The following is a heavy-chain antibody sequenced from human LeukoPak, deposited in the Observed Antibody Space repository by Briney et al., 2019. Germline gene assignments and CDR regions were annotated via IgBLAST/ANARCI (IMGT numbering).Heavy chain of an antibody. J-gene: IGHJ4*02. CDR3: ATTKRRYGSGSYFHY. V-gene: IGHV4-39*07. Sequence: SETLSLTCTVSGGSISSSSYYWGWIRQPPGKGLEWIGSIYYSGSTYYNPSLKSRVTISVDTSKNQFSLKLSSVTAADTAVYYCATTKRRYGSGSYFHYWGQGTLVTVSS. CDR2: IYYSGST. CDR1: GGSISSSSYY. D-gene: IGHD3-10*01.